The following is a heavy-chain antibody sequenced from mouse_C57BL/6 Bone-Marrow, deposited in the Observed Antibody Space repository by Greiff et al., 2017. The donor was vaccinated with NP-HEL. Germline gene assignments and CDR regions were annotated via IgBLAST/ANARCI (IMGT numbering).Heavy chain of an antibody. CDR3: ASYHWYFDV. Sequence: EVMLVESGGGLVQPGGSLSLSCAASGFTFTDYYMSWVRQPPGKALEWLGFIRNKANGYTTEYSASVKGRFTISRDNSQSFLYLHVTSLSAEDIATYYCASYHWYFDVWRTATTVTVSS. J-gene: IGHJ1*03. V-gene: IGHV7-3*01. CDR1: GFTFTDYY. CDR2: IRNKANGYTT.